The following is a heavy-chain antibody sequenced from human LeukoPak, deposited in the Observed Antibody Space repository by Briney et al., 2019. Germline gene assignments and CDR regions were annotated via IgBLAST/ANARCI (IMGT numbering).Heavy chain of an antibody. CDR2: IYHSGST. CDR3: ALIVVVIGGFDY. D-gene: IGHD3-22*01. V-gene: IGHV4-38-2*02. J-gene: IGHJ4*02. Sequence: PSETLSLTCTVSGYSISSGYYWGWIRQPPGKGLEWIGSIYHSGSTYYNPSLKSRVTISVDTSKNQFSLKLSSVTAADTAVYYCALIVVVIGGFDYWDQGTLVTVSS. CDR1: GYSISSGYY.